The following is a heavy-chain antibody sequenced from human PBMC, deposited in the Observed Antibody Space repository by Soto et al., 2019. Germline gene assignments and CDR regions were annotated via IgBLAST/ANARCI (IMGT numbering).Heavy chain of an antibody. D-gene: IGHD3-10*01. V-gene: IGHV4-30-4*01. CDR3: ARSGYYGSGSPAAFDI. CDR1: GGSISSGDYY. Sequence: SETLSLTCTVSGGSISSGDYYWSWIRQPPGKGLEWIGYIYYSGSTYYNPSLKSRVTISVDTSKNPFSLKLSSVTAADTAVYYWARSGYYGSGSPAAFDIWGQGTMVTVSS. J-gene: IGHJ3*02. CDR2: IYYSGST.